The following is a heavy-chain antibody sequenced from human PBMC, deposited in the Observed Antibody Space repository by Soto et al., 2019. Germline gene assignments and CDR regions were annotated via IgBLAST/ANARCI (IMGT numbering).Heavy chain of an antibody. J-gene: IGHJ6*02. CDR3: AKVTKRAAAGRYEYYKYGMDV. V-gene: IGHV3-23*01. D-gene: IGHD6-13*01. CDR1: GFAFSTYA. Sequence: EVHLLESGGALEHPGGFLRLSCAASGFAFSTYAMTWVRQAPGKGLEWVSVISGSGGSSYYAASVKGRFTISRDNSKNTLYLQMNGLRAEDTALYYCAKVTKRAAAGRYEYYKYGMDVWGQGTTVTVSS. CDR2: ISGSGGSS.